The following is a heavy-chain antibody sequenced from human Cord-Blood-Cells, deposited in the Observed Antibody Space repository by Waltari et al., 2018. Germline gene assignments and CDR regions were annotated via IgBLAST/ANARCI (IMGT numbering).Heavy chain of an antibody. D-gene: IGHD1-26*01. V-gene: IGHV3-23*01. CDR2: ISGSGGST. CDR3: AKDRSYYFDY. Sequence: EVQMLESGGGLVQPGGSLRLSCAASGLTFSSYAMSWVRQAAGKGLEWVSAISGSGGSTCDADSVKGRFTIPRDNTKNTLYLQMNSLRADDAAVYYCAKDRSYYFDYWGQGTLVTVSS. J-gene: IGHJ4*02. CDR1: GLTFSSYA.